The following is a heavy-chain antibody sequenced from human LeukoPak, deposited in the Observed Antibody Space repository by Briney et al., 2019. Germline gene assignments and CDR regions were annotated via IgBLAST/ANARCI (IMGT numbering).Heavy chain of an antibody. V-gene: IGHV3-43*01. Sequence: GGSLRLSCAASGFTFYDYTMHWVRQAPGKGLEWVALISWDGGSTYYADSVKGRFTISRDNSKTSLYLQMNSLRTEDTALYYCAKAAPGDYYYYMDVWGKGTTVTVSS. CDR2: ISWDGGST. D-gene: IGHD3-10*01. CDR1: GFTFYDYT. J-gene: IGHJ6*03. CDR3: AKAAPGDYYYYMDV.